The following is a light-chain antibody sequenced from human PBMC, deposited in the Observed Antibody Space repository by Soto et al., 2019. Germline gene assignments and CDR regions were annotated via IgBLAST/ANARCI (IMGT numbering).Light chain of an antibody. J-gene: IGKJ4*01. CDR2: AAS. CDR1: QSISSY. Sequence: DIQMTQSPSSLSASVGVRVTITCRASQSISSYLNWYQQKPGKAPKLLIYAASSLQSWVPSRFIGSGSGTDFTLTISSLQPEDFSTYYCQQSYSTPPLTFGGGTKVEIK. CDR3: QQSYSTPPLT. V-gene: IGKV1-39*01.